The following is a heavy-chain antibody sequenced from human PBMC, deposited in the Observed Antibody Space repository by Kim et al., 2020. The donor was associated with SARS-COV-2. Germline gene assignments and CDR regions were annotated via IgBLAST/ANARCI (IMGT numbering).Heavy chain of an antibody. V-gene: IGHV3-33*06. Sequence: GGSLRLSCAASGFTFSSYGMHWVRQAPGKGLEWVAVIWYDGSSKYYADSVKGRFTISRDNSKNTLYLQMNSLRAEDTAVYYCAKVRRRWDRYGMDVWGQGTTVTVSS. CDR3: AKVRRRWDRYGMDV. CDR2: IWYDGSSK. J-gene: IGHJ6*02. CDR1: GFTFSSYG. D-gene: IGHD1-26*01.